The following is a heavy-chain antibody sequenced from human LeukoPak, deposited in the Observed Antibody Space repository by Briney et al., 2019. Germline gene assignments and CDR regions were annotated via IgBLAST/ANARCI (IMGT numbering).Heavy chain of an antibody. D-gene: IGHD6-19*01. CDR1: GGSISSNTYY. CDR3: ARHYRGAVTESHFDY. V-gene: IGHV4-39*01. CDR2: IYYSGST. Sequence: SSETLSLTCTVSGGSISSNTYYWGWIRQPPGKGLEWIGSIYYSGSTYYNPSLKSRVTISVDTSKIQFSLKLSSVTAADTAVYYCARHYRGAVTESHFDYWGQGTLVTVSS. J-gene: IGHJ4*02.